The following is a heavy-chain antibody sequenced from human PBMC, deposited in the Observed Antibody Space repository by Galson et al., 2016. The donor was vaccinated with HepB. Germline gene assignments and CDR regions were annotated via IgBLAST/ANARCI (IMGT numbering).Heavy chain of an antibody. CDR2: VHYSGET. CDR1: GGSLSTFF. V-gene: IGHV4-59*01. CDR3: AGEWYSNFYFDF. D-gene: IGHD4-11*01. J-gene: IGHJ4*02. Sequence: QVQLQESGPGLVKPSETLSLTCSVSGGSLSTFFWSWFRQAPGKGLEWIGYVHYSGETDYNPSLKSRVTMSLDTSKNQFSLKLNSVTAADTAVYFCAGEWYSNFYFDFWGQGALVTVSS.